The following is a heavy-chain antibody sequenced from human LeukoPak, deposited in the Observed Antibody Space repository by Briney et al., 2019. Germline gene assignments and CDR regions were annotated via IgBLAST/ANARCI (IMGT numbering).Heavy chain of an antibody. V-gene: IGHV3-7*01. CDR3: ARYDVTLHAGFDS. D-gene: IGHD4-23*01. CDR2: IEQDGSQK. Sequence: GGSLRLSCATSGFTFSSYWMSWVRQAPGKGLEWVANIEQDGSQKHYVDSVKGRFTISRDNAKNLMYLQMNSLRVEDTAMYHCARYDVTLHAGFDSWGQGTLVTVSS. CDR1: GFTFSSYW. J-gene: IGHJ4*02.